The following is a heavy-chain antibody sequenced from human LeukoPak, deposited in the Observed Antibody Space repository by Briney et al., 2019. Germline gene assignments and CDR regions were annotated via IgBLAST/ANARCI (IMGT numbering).Heavy chain of an antibody. CDR1: GYTLTSFG. Sequence: ASVKVSCKASGYTLTSFGISWVRQAPGQGLEWMGWISAYNGNTKSAQKFQGRVTMTTDTSTSTAYMEVRSLRSDDTAVFYCVRDLGVDTSMIFFDYWGQGTLVTVSS. CDR2: ISAYNGNT. CDR3: VRDLGVDTSMIFFDY. D-gene: IGHD5-18*01. J-gene: IGHJ4*02. V-gene: IGHV1-18*01.